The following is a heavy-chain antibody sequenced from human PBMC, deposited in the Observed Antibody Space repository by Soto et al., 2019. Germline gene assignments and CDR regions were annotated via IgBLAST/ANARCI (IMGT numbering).Heavy chain of an antibody. CDR1: GFSFDNYA. J-gene: IGHJ4*02. D-gene: IGHD3-10*01. Sequence: GGSLRLSCTASGFSFDNYAISWVRQAPGKGLEWVSSISGGGGSTYYADSVRGRFTVSRDNSKNTVSLQMNSLRAEDTAVYYCAKDRPRGTYGYFFYYWGQGTPVTVSS. V-gene: IGHV3-23*01. CDR2: ISGGGGST. CDR3: AKDRPRGTYGYFFYY.